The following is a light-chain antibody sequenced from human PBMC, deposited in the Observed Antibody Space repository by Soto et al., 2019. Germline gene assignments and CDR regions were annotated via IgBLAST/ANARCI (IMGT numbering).Light chain of an antibody. Sequence: ERVMTQSPATLSVSPGKKDTISCRASQSVSSNLAWYQQKPGQAPRLLIYGASTRATGIPARFSGSGSGTEFTLTISSLQSEDFAVYYCQQYNNWPPITFGQGTRLEIK. V-gene: IGKV3-15*01. CDR1: QSVSSN. CDR2: GAS. J-gene: IGKJ5*01. CDR3: QQYNNWPPIT.